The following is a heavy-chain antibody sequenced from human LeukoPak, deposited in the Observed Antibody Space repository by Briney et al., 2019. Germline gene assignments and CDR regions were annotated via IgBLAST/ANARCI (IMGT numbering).Heavy chain of an antibody. V-gene: IGHV1-2*02. Sequence: ASVKVSCKASGYTFTGYYMHWVRQAPGQGLEWMGWINPNSGGTNYAQKLQGRVTMTTDTSTSTAYMELRSLRSDDTAVYYCARGYSVYYYGSGSYRVDWFDPWGQGTLVTVSS. J-gene: IGHJ5*02. CDR3: ARGYSVYYYGSGSYRVDWFDP. D-gene: IGHD3-10*01. CDR1: GYTFTGYY. CDR2: INPNSGGT.